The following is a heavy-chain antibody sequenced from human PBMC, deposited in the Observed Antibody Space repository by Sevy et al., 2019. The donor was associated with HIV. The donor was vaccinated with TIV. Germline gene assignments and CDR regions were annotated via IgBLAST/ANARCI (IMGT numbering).Heavy chain of an antibody. CDR1: GFTFSSYE. V-gene: IGHV3-48*03. J-gene: IGHJ4*02. D-gene: IGHD4-17*01. CDR3: TGDLPPSATTVAHFDY. Sequence: GGSLRLSCAASGFTFSSYEMNWVRQAPGKGLEWVSNIANSGSTRYYSDSVKGRFTISRDNAKNSLYLQMNSLRAEDTAVDYCTGDLPPSATTVAHFDYWGRGTLVTVSS. CDR2: IANSGSTR.